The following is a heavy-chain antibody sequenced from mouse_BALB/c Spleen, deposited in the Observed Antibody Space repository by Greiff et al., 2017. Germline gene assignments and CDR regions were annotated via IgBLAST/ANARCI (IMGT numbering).Heavy chain of an antibody. CDR2: ISSGGST. Sequence: EVKLVESGGGLVKPGGSLKLSCAASGFTFSSYAMSWVRQTPEKRLEWVASISSGGSTYYPDSVKGRFTISRDNARNILYLQMSSLRSEDTAMYYCARGLLWKGYFDVWGAGTTVTVAS. CDR3: ARGLLWKGYFDV. J-gene: IGHJ1*01. D-gene: IGHD2-1*01. V-gene: IGHV5-6-5*01. CDR1: GFTFSSYA.